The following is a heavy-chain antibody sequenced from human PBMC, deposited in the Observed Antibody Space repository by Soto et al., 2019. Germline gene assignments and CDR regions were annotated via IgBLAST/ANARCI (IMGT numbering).Heavy chain of an antibody. CDR3: ARDIPVGGDAFDI. CDR2: INPNSGGT. J-gene: IGHJ3*02. Sequence: ASVKVSCKASGYTFTGYYMHWVRQAPGQGLEWMGWINPNSGGTNYAQKFQGRVTMTRDTSISTAYMELSRLRSDDTAVYYCARDIPVGGDAFDIWGQGTMGTVS. D-gene: IGHD3-16*01. V-gene: IGHV1-2*02. CDR1: GYTFTGYY.